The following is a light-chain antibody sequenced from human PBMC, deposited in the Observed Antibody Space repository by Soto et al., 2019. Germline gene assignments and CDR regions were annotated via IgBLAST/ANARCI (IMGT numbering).Light chain of an antibody. V-gene: IGKV1-5*01. CDR2: DAS. CDR1: QSISSW. Sequence: TKWCSTGSAYIKSRVASSVGASQSISSWLAWYQQKPGKAPKLLIYDASSLESGVPSRFSGSGSGTESALTICSLQPDDFATYYCQQYNSYSWTFGQGAKVDIK. J-gene: IGKJ1*01. CDR3: QQYNSYSWT.